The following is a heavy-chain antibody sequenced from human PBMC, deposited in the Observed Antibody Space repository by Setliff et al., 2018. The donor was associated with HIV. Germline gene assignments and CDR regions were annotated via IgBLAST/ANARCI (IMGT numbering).Heavy chain of an antibody. Sequence: GASVKVSCKASGYTFTNYFMHWVRQAPGKGLEWMGRVDPEDGETIYAEKFQGRVTMTADTSTNTAYMELNSLRSEDTAVYYCARNAYESNGYFDSWGQGTLVTVSS. CDR2: VDPEDGET. J-gene: IGHJ4*02. CDR1: GYTFTNYF. D-gene: IGHD3-22*01. CDR3: ARNAYESNGYFDS. V-gene: IGHV1-69-2*01.